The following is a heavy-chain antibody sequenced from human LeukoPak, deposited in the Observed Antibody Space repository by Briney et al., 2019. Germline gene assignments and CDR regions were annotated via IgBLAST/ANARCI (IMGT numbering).Heavy chain of an antibody. Sequence: SETLSLTCAVSVGSFSTYYWVWIRQPPVKGLEWIGEINHSGSTDYIPSRKSRVAISVDTSKNQFSLKLSSVTATDTAVYYCARGGGGFDTWGQGTLVTVSS. V-gene: IGHV4-34*01. D-gene: IGHD3-16*01. J-gene: IGHJ5*02. CDR3: ARGGGGFDT. CDR2: INHSGST. CDR1: VGSFSTYY.